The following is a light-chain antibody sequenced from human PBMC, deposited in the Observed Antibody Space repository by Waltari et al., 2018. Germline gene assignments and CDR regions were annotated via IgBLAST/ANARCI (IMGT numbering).Light chain of an antibody. Sequence: IQMTQSPSSVSASVGDRVSISCRARLGITRWLAWYQQQPGKAPRLLIYGASNLQSGAPSRFSGSGSGTDFTLTISGLQPEDFGTYYCQQTEGFPWTFGQGTKVEV. CDR3: QQTEGFPWT. J-gene: IGKJ1*01. CDR2: GAS. CDR1: LGITRW. V-gene: IGKV1-12*01.